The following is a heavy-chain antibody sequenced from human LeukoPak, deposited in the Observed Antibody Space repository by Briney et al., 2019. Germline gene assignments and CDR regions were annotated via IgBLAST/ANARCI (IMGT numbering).Heavy chain of an antibody. Sequence: GGSLRLSCAASGFTFSSYSMSWVRQAPGKGLEWVANIKHDGSEKYYVDSVKGRFSISRDNAKKSLYLQINSLRAEDTAVYYCARALSHCLDYWGQGTLVTVSS. CDR3: ARALSHCLDY. J-gene: IGHJ4*02. CDR1: GFTFSSYS. D-gene: IGHD3-16*01. V-gene: IGHV3-7*01. CDR2: IKHDGSEK.